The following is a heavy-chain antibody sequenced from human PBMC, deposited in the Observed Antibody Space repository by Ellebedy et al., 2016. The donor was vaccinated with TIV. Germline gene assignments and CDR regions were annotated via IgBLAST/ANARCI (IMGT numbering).Heavy chain of an antibody. CDR2: INWNGGST. CDR1: GFTFDDYG. D-gene: IGHD4-17*01. J-gene: IGHJ2*01. CDR3: VRDQAEYADSPDWYFDL. Sequence: PGGSLRLSCEASGFTFDDYGMSWVRQAPGKGLEWVSGINWNGGSTGYADSVKGRFTISRDDAKNSLYLQMNSLRAEDTALYYCVRDQAEYADSPDWYFDLWGRGTLVTVSS. V-gene: IGHV3-20*04.